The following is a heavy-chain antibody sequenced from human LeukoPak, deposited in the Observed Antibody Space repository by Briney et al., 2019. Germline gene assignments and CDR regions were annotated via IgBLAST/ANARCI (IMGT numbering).Heavy chain of an antibody. Sequence: ASVKVSCKASGYTFTGYYMHWVRQAPGQGLEWMGWINPSSGGTNYAQKFQGRVTMTRDTSISTAYMELSRLRSDDTAVYYCARDLKSGYYYDSSGYPDIWGQGTMVTVSS. CDR3: ARDLKSGYYYDSSGYPDI. CDR1: GYTFTGYY. V-gene: IGHV1-2*02. CDR2: INPSSGGT. J-gene: IGHJ3*02. D-gene: IGHD3-22*01.